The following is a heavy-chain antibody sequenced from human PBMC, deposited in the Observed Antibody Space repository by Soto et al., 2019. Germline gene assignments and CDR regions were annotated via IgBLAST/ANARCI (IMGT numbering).Heavy chain of an antibody. V-gene: IGHV4-39*01. J-gene: IGHJ4*02. CDR1: GGSISSSSYY. CDR3: ARHFSIGAPRPTSFGY. CDR2: IYYSGST. D-gene: IGHD6-6*01. Sequence: SEALSLTCTVSGGSISSSSYYWGWIRQPPGKGLEWIGSIYYSGSTYYNPSLKSRVTISVDTSKNQFSLKLSSVAAADTAVYYCARHFSIGAPRPTSFGYSGQGTLLTVS.